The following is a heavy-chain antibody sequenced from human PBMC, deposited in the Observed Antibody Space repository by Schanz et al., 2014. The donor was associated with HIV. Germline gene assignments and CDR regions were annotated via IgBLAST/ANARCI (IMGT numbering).Heavy chain of an antibody. V-gene: IGHV3-33*01. CDR1: GFTFSNYG. Sequence: QVQLVESGGGVVQPGRSLRLSCTASGFTFSNYGMHWVRQAPGKGLEWGAAIWYDGSNKFYADSVKGRFTISRDNSKNTLYLQMNNLRAEDTAVYGCARQGLRFSFWLDYWGQGTPVTVS. CDR2: IWYDGSNK. CDR3: ARQGLRFSFWLDY. J-gene: IGHJ4*02. D-gene: IGHD4-17*01.